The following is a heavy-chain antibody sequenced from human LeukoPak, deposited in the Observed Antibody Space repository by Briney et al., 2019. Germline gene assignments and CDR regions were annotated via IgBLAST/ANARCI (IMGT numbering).Heavy chain of an antibody. V-gene: IGHV4-34*01. Sequence: SETLSLTCTVSVSISSYYWSWIRQPPGKGLEWIGEINHSGSTNYNPSLKSRVTISVDTSKNQFSLKLSSVTAADTAVYYCARGDIVVVPAARYYSYYMDVWGRGTTVTVSS. CDR2: INHSGST. J-gene: IGHJ6*03. CDR1: VSISSYY. D-gene: IGHD2-2*01. CDR3: ARGDIVVVPAARYYSYYMDV.